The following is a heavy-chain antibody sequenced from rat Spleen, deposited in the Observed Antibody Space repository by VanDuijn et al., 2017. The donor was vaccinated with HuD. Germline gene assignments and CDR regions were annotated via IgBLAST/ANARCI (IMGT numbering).Heavy chain of an antibody. J-gene: IGHJ2*01. CDR1: GFSLATYN. Sequence: QVQLKESGPGLVQPSQTLSLTCTVSGFSLATYNVHWVRQSTGKPLEWFGIMWTAGNSDYNPALKSRLSITRDTSENQVFLKMNSLQTEDTATYYCARDGSAGDFDYWGQGVVVTVSS. V-gene: IGHV2-30*01. CDR3: ARDGSAGDFDY. CDR2: MWTAGNS. D-gene: IGHD1-1*01.